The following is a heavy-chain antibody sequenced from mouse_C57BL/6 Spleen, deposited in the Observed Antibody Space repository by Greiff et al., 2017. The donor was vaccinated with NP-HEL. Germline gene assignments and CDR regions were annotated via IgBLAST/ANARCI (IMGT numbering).Heavy chain of an antibody. D-gene: IGHD5-1*01. CDR1: GYTFTSYW. CDR2: IDPSDSYT. J-gene: IGHJ2*01. CDR3: AGGSTYYFDY. Sequence: QVQLQQPGAELVRPGTSVKLSCKASGYTFTSYWMHWVKQRPGQGLEWIGVIDPSDSYTNYNQKFKGKATLTVDTSSSTAYMQLSSLTSEDSAVYYCAGGSTYYFDYGGQGTTLTVSS. V-gene: IGHV1-59*01.